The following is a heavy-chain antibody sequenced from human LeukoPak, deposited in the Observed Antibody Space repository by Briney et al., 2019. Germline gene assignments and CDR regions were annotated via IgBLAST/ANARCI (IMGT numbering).Heavy chain of an antibody. CDR2: ISYDGSNK. CDR3: AREMYYYDSSGYPQGVGRYFDY. V-gene: IGHV3-30*04. CDR1: GFTFSSYA. J-gene: IGHJ4*02. Sequence: GGSLRLSCAASGFTFSSYAMHWVRQAPGKGLEWVAVISYDGSNKYYADSVEGRFTISRDNSKNTLYLQMNSLRAEDTAVYYCAREMYYYDSSGYPQGVGRYFDYWGQGTLVTVSS. D-gene: IGHD3-22*01.